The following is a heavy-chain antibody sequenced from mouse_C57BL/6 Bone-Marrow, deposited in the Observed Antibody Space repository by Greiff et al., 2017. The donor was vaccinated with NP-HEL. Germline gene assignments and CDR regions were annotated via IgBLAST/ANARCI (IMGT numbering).Heavy chain of an antibody. Sequence: VQLQESGAELARPGASVKLSCKASGYTFTSYGISWVKQRTGQGLEWIGEIYPRSGNPSYNEKVQGKATLTADKSSSTAYMELRSLTSEDSAVYFCARYPFFAYWGQGTLVTVSA. CDR1: GYTFTSYG. CDR2: IYPRSGNP. J-gene: IGHJ3*01. CDR3: ARYPFFAY. V-gene: IGHV1-81*01.